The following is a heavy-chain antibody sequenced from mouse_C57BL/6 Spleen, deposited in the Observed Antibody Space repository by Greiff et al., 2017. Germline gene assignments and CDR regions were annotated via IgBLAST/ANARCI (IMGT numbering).Heavy chain of an antibody. CDR3: TRGSGYYDYDEDAMDY. CDR2: ISSGGDYI. CDR1: GFTFSSYA. V-gene: IGHV5-9-1*02. Sequence: EVMLVESGEGLVKPGGSLKLSCAASGFTFSSYAMSWVRQTPEKRLEWVAYISSGGDYIDYADTVKGRFTISRDNARNTLYLQMSSLKSEDTAMYYCTRGSGYYDYDEDAMDYWGQGTSVTVSS. J-gene: IGHJ4*01. D-gene: IGHD2-4*01.